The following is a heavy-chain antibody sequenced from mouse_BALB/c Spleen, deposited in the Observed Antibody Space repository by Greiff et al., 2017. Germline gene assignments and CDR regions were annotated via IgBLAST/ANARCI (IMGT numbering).Heavy chain of an antibody. CDR1: GYSITSDYA. CDR2: ISYSGST. Sequence: EVKLMESGPGLVKPSQSLSLTCTVTGYSITSDYAWNWIRQFPGNKLEWMGYISYSGSTSYNPSLKSRISITRDTSKNQFFLQLNSVTTEDTATYYCAANEWFAYWGQGTLVTVSA. V-gene: IGHV3-2*02. CDR3: AANEWFAY. J-gene: IGHJ3*01.